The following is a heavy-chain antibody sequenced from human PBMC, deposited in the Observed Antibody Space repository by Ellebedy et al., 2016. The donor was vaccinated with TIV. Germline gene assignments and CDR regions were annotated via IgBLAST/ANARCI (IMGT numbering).Heavy chain of an antibody. CDR3: TTGARSEGGY. Sequence: GESLKISCAASGITFSGPTFSSFWMQWVRQPPGKGLEWVANIKEDGSRTSYVDSVRGRFTISRDNAKNSLYLQMNSRRAEDTAVYYCTTGARSEGGYWGQGTLVTVSS. D-gene: IGHD2-15*01. J-gene: IGHJ4*02. CDR1: GITFSGPTFSSFW. V-gene: IGHV3-7*01. CDR2: IKEDGSRT.